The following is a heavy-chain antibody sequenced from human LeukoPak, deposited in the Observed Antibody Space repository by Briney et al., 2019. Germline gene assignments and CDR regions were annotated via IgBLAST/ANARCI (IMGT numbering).Heavy chain of an antibody. CDR3: ARDPYSSSSRGVDY. CDR1: GFTFSDYY. V-gene: IGHV3-11*01. Sequence: GGSLRLSCAASGFTFSDYYMSWIRQAPGKGLEWVSYISSSGSTIYYADSVKGRFTISRDNAKNSLYLQMNSLRAEATAVSYCARDPYSSSSRGVDYWGQGTLVTVSS. D-gene: IGHD6-6*01. J-gene: IGHJ4*02. CDR2: ISSSGSTI.